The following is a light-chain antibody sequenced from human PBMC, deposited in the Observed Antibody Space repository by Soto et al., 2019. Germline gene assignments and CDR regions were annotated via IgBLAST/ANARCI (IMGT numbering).Light chain of an antibody. V-gene: IGLV2-11*01. CDR3: CSYAGAYTWV. Sequence: QSALTQPRSVSASPGQSVTISCVGTSSDIGGYYYVSWYQQYAGKAPKLIIYDVTKRPSGVPDRFSASKSGSTASLTISGLQPDDEADYYCCSYAGAYTWVFGGGSKLTVL. J-gene: IGLJ3*02. CDR1: SSDIGGYYY. CDR2: DVT.